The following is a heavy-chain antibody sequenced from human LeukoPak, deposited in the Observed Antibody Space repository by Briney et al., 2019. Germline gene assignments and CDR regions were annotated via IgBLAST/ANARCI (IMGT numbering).Heavy chain of an antibody. V-gene: IGHV1-24*01. CDR2: SDPEDGET. CDR3: ATDKKEYYYDSSGYPHFDY. D-gene: IGHD3-22*01. Sequence: ASVKVSCKVSGYTLTELSMHWVRQAPGKGLEWMGGSDPEDGETIYAQKFQGRVTMTEDTSTDTAYMELSSLRSEDTAVYYCATDKKEYYYDSSGYPHFDYWGQGTLVTVSS. J-gene: IGHJ4*02. CDR1: GYTLTELS.